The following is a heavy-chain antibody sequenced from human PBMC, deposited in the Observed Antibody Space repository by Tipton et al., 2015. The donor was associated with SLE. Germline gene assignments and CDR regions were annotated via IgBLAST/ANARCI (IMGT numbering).Heavy chain of an antibody. CDR3: AGTVGSGSYSPIDY. CDR1: GGSISSGGYY. D-gene: IGHD3-10*01. Sequence: TLSLTCTVSGGSISSGGYYWSWIRQHPGKGLEWIGYIYYSGSTYYNPSLKSRVTISVDTSKNQFSLKLGSVTAADTAVYYCAGTVGSGSYSPIDYWGQGTLVTVSS. CDR2: IYYSGST. J-gene: IGHJ4*02. V-gene: IGHV4-31*03.